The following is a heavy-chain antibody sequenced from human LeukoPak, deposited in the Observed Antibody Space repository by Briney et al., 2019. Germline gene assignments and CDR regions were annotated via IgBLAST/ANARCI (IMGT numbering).Heavy chain of an antibody. Sequence: ASVKVSCKASGYTFTGCYMHWVRQAPGQGLEWMGWINPNSGGTNYAQKFQGRVTMTRDTSISTAYMELSRLRSDDTAVYYCARRSQWLRHFDYWGQGTLVTVSS. V-gene: IGHV1-2*02. CDR1: GYTFTGCY. J-gene: IGHJ4*02. D-gene: IGHD6-19*01. CDR3: ARRSQWLRHFDY. CDR2: INPNSGGT.